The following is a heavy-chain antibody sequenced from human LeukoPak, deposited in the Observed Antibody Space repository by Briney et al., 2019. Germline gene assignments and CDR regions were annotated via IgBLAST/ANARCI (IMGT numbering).Heavy chain of an antibody. D-gene: IGHD3-10*01. V-gene: IGHV3-23*01. CDR1: GFTFSSYA. CDR3: ASILRSSSGYYFDY. J-gene: IGHJ4*02. Sequence: GGSLRLSCAASGFTFSSYAMSWVRQAPGKGLEWVSAISGSGGSRYYADSVKGRFTISRDNSKNTLYLQMNSLRAEDTAVYYCASILRSSSGYYFDYWGQGTLVTVSA. CDR2: ISGSGGSR.